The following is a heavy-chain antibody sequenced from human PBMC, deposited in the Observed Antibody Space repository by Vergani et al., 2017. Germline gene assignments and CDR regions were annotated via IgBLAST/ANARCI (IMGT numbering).Heavy chain of an antibody. D-gene: IGHD6-6*01. Sequence: QVQLQESGPGLVKPSQTLSLTCTVSGGSISSGGYYWSWIRQHPGKGLEWIGYIYYSGSTNYNPSLKSRVTISVDTSKNHFSLKLSSVTAADTAVYYCARARQGIAARPVYYMDVWGKGTTVTVSS. CDR3: ARARQGIAARPVYYMDV. CDR1: GGSISSGGYY. J-gene: IGHJ6*03. V-gene: IGHV4-31*03. CDR2: IYYSGST.